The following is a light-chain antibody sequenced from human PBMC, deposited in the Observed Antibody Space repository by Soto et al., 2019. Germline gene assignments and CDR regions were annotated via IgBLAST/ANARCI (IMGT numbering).Light chain of an antibody. CDR3: QQYGTS. V-gene: IGKV3-20*01. Sequence: EIVLTQSPGTLSLSPGERATLSCRASPSVASSYLAWYQQKPGQAHRLLIYGASNRATGIPDRFSGSGSGTDFTLTIDRLDPEDFAVYYCQQYGTSFGGGTKVEIK. CDR1: PSVASSY. CDR2: GAS. J-gene: IGKJ4*01.